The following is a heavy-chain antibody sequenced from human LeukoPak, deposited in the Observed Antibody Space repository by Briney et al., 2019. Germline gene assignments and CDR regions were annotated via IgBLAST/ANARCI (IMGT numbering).Heavy chain of an antibody. Sequence: SETLSLTCTVSGGSISSSSYYWGWIRQPPGKGLEWIGSIYYSGSTYYNPSLKSRVTISVDTSKNQFSLKLSSVTAADTAVYYCARQGGGGMATIYYWGQGTLVTVSS. D-gene: IGHD5-24*01. CDR3: ARQGGGGMATIYY. V-gene: IGHV4-39*01. CDR1: GGSISSSSYY. CDR2: IYYSGST. J-gene: IGHJ4*02.